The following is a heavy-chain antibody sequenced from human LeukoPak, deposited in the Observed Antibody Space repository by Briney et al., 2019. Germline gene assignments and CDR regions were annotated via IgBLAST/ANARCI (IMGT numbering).Heavy chain of an antibody. J-gene: IGHJ4*02. CDR1: GFTFSSYA. CDR3: AREVVVAATPTYFDY. CDR2: ISYDGSNK. Sequence: GRSLRLSCAASGFTFSSYAMHWVRQAPGKGLEWVAVISYDGSNKYYADSVKGRFTISRDNSKNTLYLQMNSLRAEDTAVYYCAREVVVAATPTYFDYWGQGTLVTVSS. V-gene: IGHV3-30-3*01. D-gene: IGHD2-15*01.